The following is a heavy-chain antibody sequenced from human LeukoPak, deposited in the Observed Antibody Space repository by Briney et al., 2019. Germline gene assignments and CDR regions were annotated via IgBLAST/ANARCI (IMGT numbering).Heavy chain of an antibody. CDR2: IYTSGST. J-gene: IGHJ3*02. CDR1: GGSISSYY. D-gene: IGHD3-3*01. Sequence: PSETLSLTCTVSGGSISSYYWSWIRQPPGEGLEWVGYIYTSGSTNYNPSLKSRVTISVDTSKNQFSLKLSSVTAADTAVHYCARHGGDTIFGVVDAFDIWGQGTMVTVSS. CDR3: ARHGGDTIFGVVDAFDI. V-gene: IGHV4-59*08.